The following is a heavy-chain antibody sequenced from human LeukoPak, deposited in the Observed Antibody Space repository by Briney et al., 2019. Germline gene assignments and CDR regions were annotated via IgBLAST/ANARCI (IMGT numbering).Heavy chain of an antibody. V-gene: IGHV1-46*01. Sequence: GASVKVSCKASGYTFTSYYMHWVRQAPGQGLEWMGIINPSGGSTSYAQKFQGKVTMTRDMSTSTVYMELSSLRSEDTAVYYCARDYKASDDSSGQIWGTFDYWGQGTLVTVSS. D-gene: IGHD3-22*01. CDR3: ARDYKASDDSSGQIWGTFDY. J-gene: IGHJ4*02. CDR1: GYTFTSYY. CDR2: INPSGGST.